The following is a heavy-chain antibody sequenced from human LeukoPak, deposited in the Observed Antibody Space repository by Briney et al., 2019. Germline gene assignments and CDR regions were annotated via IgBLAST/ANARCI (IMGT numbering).Heavy chain of an antibody. CDR1: GFTFRNYA. CDR3: ARNTYFYGSGSPYYFDF. Sequence: GGSLRLSCAASGFTFRNYAMHWVRQAPGKGLEYVSVISSDGGSTSYANSVKGRFIISRDNSKNTLYLQMGSLTTEDMAVYYCARNTYFYGSGSPYYFDFWGQGTLVTVSS. CDR2: ISSDGGST. D-gene: IGHD3-10*01. J-gene: IGHJ4*02. V-gene: IGHV3-64*01.